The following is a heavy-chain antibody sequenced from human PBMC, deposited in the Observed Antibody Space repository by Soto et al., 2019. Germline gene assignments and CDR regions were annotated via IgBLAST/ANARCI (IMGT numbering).Heavy chain of an antibody. CDR3: ARGGRSAYYYYMGV. Sequence: PSETLSLTCTVSGGSISSYYWSWIRQPPGKGLEWIGYIYYSGSTNYNPSLKSRVTISVDTSKNQFSLKLSSVTAADTAVYYCARGGRSAYYYYMGVWGKGTTVTVSS. CDR2: IYYSGST. J-gene: IGHJ6*03. CDR1: GGSISSYY. V-gene: IGHV4-59*01.